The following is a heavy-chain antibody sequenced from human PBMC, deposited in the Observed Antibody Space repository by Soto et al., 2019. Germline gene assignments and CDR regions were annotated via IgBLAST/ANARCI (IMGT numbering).Heavy chain of an antibody. V-gene: IGHV3-30*18. CDR3: AKDSGYSGYDVYDYYYGMDV. D-gene: IGHD5-12*01. Sequence: QVQLVESGGGVVQPGRSLRLSCAASGFTFSLYGMHWVRQAPGKGLEWVAVTSYDGSNKYYADSVKGRFTISRDNSKNTLYLQMNSLRVEDTDVYYCAKDSGYSGYDVYDYYYGMDVWGQGTTVTVSS. CDR2: TSYDGSNK. CDR1: GFTFSLYG. J-gene: IGHJ6*02.